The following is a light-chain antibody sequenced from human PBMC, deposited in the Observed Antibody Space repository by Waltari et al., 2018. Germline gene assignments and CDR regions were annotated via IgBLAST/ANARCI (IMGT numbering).Light chain of an antibody. CDR3: QQYNSYPRT. CDR1: QDISSW. J-gene: IGKJ4*01. V-gene: IGKV1D-16*01. Sequence: DIQMTQSPSSLSASVGDRVTITCRASQDISSWLAWYQQKPAKAPKSLIYAASSLQRGVPSRFSGSGSCTAYTLTIISLQPEDVATYYCQQYNSYPRTFGGGTKLEIK. CDR2: AAS.